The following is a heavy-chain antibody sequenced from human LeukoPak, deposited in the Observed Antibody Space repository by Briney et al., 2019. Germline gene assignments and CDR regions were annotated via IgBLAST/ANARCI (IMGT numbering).Heavy chain of an antibody. CDR2: ISYDGSNK. J-gene: IGHJ4*02. CDR1: GFTFCSYG. V-gene: IGHV3-30*18. Sequence: GGSLRLSCAASGFTFCSYGMHWVRQAPGKGLEWVAVISYDGSNKYYADSVKRRFTISRDNSKNTLYLQMNSLRAEDTAVYYCAKAHDSAAGVDYWGQGTLVTVSS. CDR3: AKAHDSAAGVDY. D-gene: IGHD6-13*01.